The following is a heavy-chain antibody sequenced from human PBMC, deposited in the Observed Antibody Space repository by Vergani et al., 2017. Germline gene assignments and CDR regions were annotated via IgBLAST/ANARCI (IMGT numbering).Heavy chain of an antibody. Sequence: EVQLVESGGGLVQPGRSLRLSCTASGFSFGDNAMSWVRQAPGKGLEWVGFIRSKAYGGTAEYAASAKGRFTISRDDSKSIAYLQVDRLKTEDTGVDFCTRGGSYYSYWGQGTLVTVSS. J-gene: IGHJ4*02. CDR3: TRGGSYYSY. CDR1: GFSFGDNA. V-gene: IGHV3-49*04. D-gene: IGHD3-10*01. CDR2: IRSKAYGGTA.